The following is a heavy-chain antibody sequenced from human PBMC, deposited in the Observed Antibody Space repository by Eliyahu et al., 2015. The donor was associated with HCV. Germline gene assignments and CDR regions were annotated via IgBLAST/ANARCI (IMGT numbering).Heavy chain of an antibody. CDR2: VSHDGRDT. J-gene: IGHJ4*01. V-gene: IGHV3-64D*08. CDR1: GFTFNTLA. D-gene: IGHD3-16*01. Sequence: EVLLVESGGDLVQPGGSLRISCSASGFTFNTLAMHWIRQGPGKRLEYVSFVSHDGRDTYYADSVKGRFTISRDNSKNTLYLQMSNLRVEDTAIYYCVRDVWGFDYWGHGTLVTVSS. CDR3: VRDVWGFDY.